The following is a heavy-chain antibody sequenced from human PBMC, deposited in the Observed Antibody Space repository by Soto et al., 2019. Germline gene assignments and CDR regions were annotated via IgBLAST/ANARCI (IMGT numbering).Heavy chain of an antibody. CDR1: WDSVSSNSAA. D-gene: IGHD1-7*01. J-gene: IGHJ5*02. CDR3: ARDHPGTRGRGYNWFDP. Sequence: PSQALSLTCSISWDSVSSNSAAWNWIRQSPSRGLEWLGRTYYRSKWYNDYAVSVKSRITINPDTSKNRFSLQLNSVTPEDTAVYYCARDHPGTRGRGYNWFDPWGQGTLVTVSS. CDR2: TYYRSKWYN. V-gene: IGHV6-1*01.